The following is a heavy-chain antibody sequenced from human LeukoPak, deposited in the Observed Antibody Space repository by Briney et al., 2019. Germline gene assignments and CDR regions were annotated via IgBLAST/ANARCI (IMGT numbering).Heavy chain of an antibody. CDR2: VSAYNGNT. J-gene: IGHJ3*02. CDR1: GYVFNSFG. V-gene: IGHV1-18*01. D-gene: IGHD1/OR15-1a*01. Sequence: ASVRDSCKTSGYVFNSFGITWLRQAPGQGLEWMGWVSAYNGNTNYAQKLQGRVTMTTDTSTSTAYMELRSLRSDDTAVYYCAEQLIPNGAFDIWGQGTMVTVSS. CDR3: AEQLIPNGAFDI.